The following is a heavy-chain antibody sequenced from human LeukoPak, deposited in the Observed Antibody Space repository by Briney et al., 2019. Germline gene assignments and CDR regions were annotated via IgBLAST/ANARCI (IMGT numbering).Heavy chain of an antibody. Sequence: PGGSLRLSCAASGFTFSSYEMNWVRQAPGKGLEWVSYISSSGGTIYYADSVKGRFTISRDNAKNSLYLQMNSLRAKDTAVYYCAKDWTGTKPFDLWGRGTLVTVSS. J-gene: IGHJ2*01. D-gene: IGHD3/OR15-3a*01. CDR2: ISSSGGTI. CDR3: AKDWTGTKPFDL. CDR1: GFTFSSYE. V-gene: IGHV3-48*03.